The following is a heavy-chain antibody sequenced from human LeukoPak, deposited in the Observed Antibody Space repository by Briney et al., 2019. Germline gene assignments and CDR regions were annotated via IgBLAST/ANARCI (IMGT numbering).Heavy chain of an antibody. J-gene: IGHJ4*02. V-gene: IGHV3-33*08. CDR1: GFTFSSSW. Sequence: GGSLRLSCVASGFTFSSSWMSWVRQAPGRGLEWVAVIWYDGSQRYYADSVKGRFTISRDDSQNTIYLQMDSLRAEDTAVYYCATSSPRNYFDHWGQGTLVTVSS. D-gene: IGHD1-14*01. CDR3: ATSSPRNYFDH. CDR2: IWYDGSQR.